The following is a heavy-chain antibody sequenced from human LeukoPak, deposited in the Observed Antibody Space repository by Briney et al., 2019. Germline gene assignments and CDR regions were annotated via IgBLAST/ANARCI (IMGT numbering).Heavy chain of an antibody. CDR3: ATYYDRAMDV. J-gene: IGHJ6*02. D-gene: IGHD3-22*01. Sequence: RQAPGQGLEWMGGIIPIFGTANYAQKFQGRVTITADESTSTAYMELSSLRSEDTAVYYCATYYDRAMDVWGQGTTVTVSS. V-gene: IGHV1-69*01. CDR2: IIPIFGTA.